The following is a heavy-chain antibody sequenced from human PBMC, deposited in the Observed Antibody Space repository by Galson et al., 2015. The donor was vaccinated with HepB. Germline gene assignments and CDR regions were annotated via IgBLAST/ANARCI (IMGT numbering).Heavy chain of an antibody. Sequence: QSGAEVKKPGESLRISCKGSGYSFTSYWISWVRQMPGKGLEWMGRIDPSDSYTNYSPSFQGHVTISADKSISTAYLQWSSLKASDTAMYYCARTYFGVVIMGVGDVWGQGTTVTVSS. CDR2: IDPSDSYT. CDR1: GYSFTSYW. CDR3: ARTYFGVVIMGVGDV. J-gene: IGHJ6*02. D-gene: IGHD3-3*01. V-gene: IGHV5-10-1*01.